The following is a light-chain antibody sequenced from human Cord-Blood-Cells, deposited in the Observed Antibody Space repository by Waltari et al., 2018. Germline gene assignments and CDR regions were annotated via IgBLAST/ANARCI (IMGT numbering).Light chain of an antibody. J-gene: IGLJ3*02. Sequence: SYELTQPPSVSVSPGQTASITCSGDKLGDKYACWYQQKPGQSPVLVIYQDRKRTSGIPERFSGPNSGNAAPLTISGTQAMDEADYYCQAWDSSTAVFGGGTKLTVL. CDR1: KLGDKY. V-gene: IGLV3-1*01. CDR2: QDR. CDR3: QAWDSSTAV.